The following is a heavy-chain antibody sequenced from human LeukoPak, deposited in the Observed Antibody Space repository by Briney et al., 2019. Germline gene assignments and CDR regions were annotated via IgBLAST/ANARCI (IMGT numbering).Heavy chain of an antibody. CDR1: GFTFSSYA. J-gene: IGHJ3*02. V-gene: IGHV3-23*01. D-gene: IGHD5-18*01. CDR3: ARPRDRYSYGYFDAFDI. Sequence: PGGSLRLSCAASGFTFSSYAMSWVRQAPGKGLEWVSAISGNGGSTYYADSVKGRFTISRDNSKNTLYLQMNSLRAEDTAVYYCARPRDRYSYGYFDAFDIWGQGTMVTVSS. CDR2: ISGNGGST.